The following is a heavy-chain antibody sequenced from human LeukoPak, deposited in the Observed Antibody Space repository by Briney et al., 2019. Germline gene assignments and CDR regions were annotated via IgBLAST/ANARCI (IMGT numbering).Heavy chain of an antibody. CDR1: GFTFSDYY. Sequence: PGGSLRLSCAASGFTFSDYYMTWIRQTPGKGLEWISYITSRGTFIYYADSVRGRFTISRDDSKKLLYLQMSSLRAEDTAVYYCARRGITISGVLVYHYSGLDVWGQGTTVTVSS. D-gene: IGHD3-3*01. CDR2: ITSRGTFI. CDR3: ARRGITISGVLVYHYSGLDV. J-gene: IGHJ6*02. V-gene: IGHV3-11*04.